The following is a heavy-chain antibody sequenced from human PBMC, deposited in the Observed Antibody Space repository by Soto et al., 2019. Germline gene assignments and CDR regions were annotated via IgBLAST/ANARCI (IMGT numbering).Heavy chain of an antibody. J-gene: IGHJ4*02. D-gene: IGHD3-10*01. Sequence: SVKVSCRASGGTFSSYAISWVRQAPGQGLEWMGGIIPIFGTANYAQKFQGRVTITADESTSTAYMELSSLRSEETAVYYCVRDSGGAAPTFFDYLGQGTLVPVSS. CDR1: GGTFSSYA. V-gene: IGHV1-69*13. CDR2: IIPIFGTA. CDR3: VRDSGGAAPTFFDY.